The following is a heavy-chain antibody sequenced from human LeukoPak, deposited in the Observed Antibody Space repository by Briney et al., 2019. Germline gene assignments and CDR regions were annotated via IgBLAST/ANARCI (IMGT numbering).Heavy chain of an antibody. D-gene: IGHD2-15*01. CDR2: IPYDGNNK. CDR3: ARDRDRDIIGDGMDV. J-gene: IGHJ6*04. CDR1: GFTFSNYA. Sequence: GGSLRLSCAASGFTFSNYAMHWVRQAPVKGLEWVAVIPYDGNNKYNADSVNARFTISRDNSKNTLYLQMNSLRAEDTAVYYCARDRDRDIIGDGMDVWGKGTTVTVSS. V-gene: IGHV3-30*04.